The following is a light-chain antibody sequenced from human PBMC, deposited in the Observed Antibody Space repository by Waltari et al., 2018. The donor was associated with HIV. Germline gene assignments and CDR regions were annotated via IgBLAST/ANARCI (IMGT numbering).Light chain of an antibody. V-gene: IGLV2-14*01. J-gene: IGLJ3*02. CDR1: SSDIGSYPY. CDR2: DAN. CDR3: SSYTSTSTLL. Sequence: QSALTQPASVSVSLGQSITISCIGTSSDIGSYPYVSWYQHHPDKAPTLVIYDANARPSGVPFRFSGSKSGNTASLTISGLQAEDEADYYCSSYTSTSTLLFGGGTKVTVL.